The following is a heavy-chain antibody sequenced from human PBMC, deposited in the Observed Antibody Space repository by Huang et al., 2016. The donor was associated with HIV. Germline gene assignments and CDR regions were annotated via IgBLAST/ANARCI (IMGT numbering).Heavy chain of an antibody. CDR1: GGSIRSSDYH. J-gene: IGHJ6*03. CDR3: ARHREGPVAYYSGWGSHLNYMDV. V-gene: IGHV4-39*01. CDR2: IYYKGST. Sequence: QLLLQESGPGLVKPSEALALTCAVSGGSIRSSDYHWGWIRQPPGKGVEWIGSIYYKGSTHYSPSLKSRGTIAVDTSKNLFFLNLTSMTAADTAVYYCARHREGPVAYYSGWGSHLNYMDVWGRGRTVVVSS. D-gene: IGHD3-10*01.